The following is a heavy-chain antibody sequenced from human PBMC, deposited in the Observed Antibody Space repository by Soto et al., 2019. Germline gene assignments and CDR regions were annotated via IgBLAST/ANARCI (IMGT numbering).Heavy chain of an antibody. CDR1: GGTFSSYA. CDR3: AREHPSSGYFFDY. J-gene: IGHJ4*02. D-gene: IGHD3-22*01. CDR2: IIPIFGTA. Sequence: SVKVSCKASGGTFSSYAISSVRQAPGQGLEWMGGIIPIFGTANYAQKFQGRVTITADESTSTAYMELSSLRSEDTAVYYCAREHPSSGYFFDYWGQGTLVTVSS. V-gene: IGHV1-69*13.